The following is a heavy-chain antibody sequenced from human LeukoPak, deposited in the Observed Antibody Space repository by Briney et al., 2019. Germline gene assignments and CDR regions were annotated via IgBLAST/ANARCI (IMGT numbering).Heavy chain of an antibody. Sequence: GGSLRLSCAASGFTFASYAMSWVRQTPEKGLEGVSVISDSGGSTYDADSVKGRFTISRDNAKNSLYLQMNSLRAEDTGVYYCARGDTQSKYRQFDSWGQGSLVIVSS. CDR2: ISDSGGST. CDR1: GFTFASYA. V-gene: IGHV3-23*01. CDR3: ARGDTQSKYRQFDS. J-gene: IGHJ4*02. D-gene: IGHD1-26*01.